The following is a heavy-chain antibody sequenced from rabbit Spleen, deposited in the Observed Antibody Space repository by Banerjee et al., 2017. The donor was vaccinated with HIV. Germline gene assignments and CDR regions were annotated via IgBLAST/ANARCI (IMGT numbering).Heavy chain of an antibody. Sequence: QEQLKESGGGLVQPGGSLKLSCKGSGFAFSSYYMSWVRQAPGKGLEWIACINAATAKPVYATWEKGRFTISRTSSTTVTLRMTSLTAADRATYFCARDLLGVIGWNFYLWGPGTLVTVS. CDR3: ARDLLGVIGWNFYL. CDR2: INAATAKP. D-gene: IGHD1-1*01. J-gene: IGHJ4*01. V-gene: IGHV1S45*01. CDR1: GFAFSSYYM.